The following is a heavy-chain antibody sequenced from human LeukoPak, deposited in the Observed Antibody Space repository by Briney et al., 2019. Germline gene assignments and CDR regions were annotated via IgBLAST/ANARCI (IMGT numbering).Heavy chain of an antibody. D-gene: IGHD3-3*01. Sequence: SETLSLTCTVSGGSISSYCWSWIRQPPGKGLEWIGYIYYSGSTNYNPSLKSRVTISVDTSKNQFSLKLSSVTAADTAVYYCARDISTITYYDFWSGYQGGGNWFDPWGQGTLVTVSS. J-gene: IGHJ5*02. V-gene: IGHV4-59*01. CDR2: IYYSGST. CDR1: GGSISSYC. CDR3: ARDISTITYYDFWSGYQGGGNWFDP.